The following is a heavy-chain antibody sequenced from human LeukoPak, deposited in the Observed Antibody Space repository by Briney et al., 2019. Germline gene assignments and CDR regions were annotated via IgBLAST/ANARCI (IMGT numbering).Heavy chain of an antibody. Sequence: SETLSLTCAVSGSAVSSDDHFWSWIRQPPEKGLEWIGSVYYTGGTNYSPSLKSRVTMSVDTSKNQFSLKLSSVTAADTAVYYCARKPIVNSAWYYFDYWGQGTLVTVSS. CDR3: ARKPIVNSAWYYFDY. J-gene: IGHJ4*02. CDR1: GSAVSSDDHF. V-gene: IGHV4-39*07. CDR2: VYYTGGT. D-gene: IGHD3-22*01.